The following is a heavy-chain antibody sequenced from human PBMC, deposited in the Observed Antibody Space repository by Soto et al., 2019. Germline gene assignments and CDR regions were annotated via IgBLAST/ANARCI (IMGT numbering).Heavy chain of an antibody. Sequence: QVQLVQSGAEVKKPGSSVKVSCKASGGTFSSYAISWVRQAPGQGLEWMGGIIPIFGTANYAQKFQGRVTITADESTSTAYMELSSLRSEDTAVYYCARDREREWFGEFVGAFDIWGQGTMVTVSS. J-gene: IGHJ3*02. CDR1: GGTFSSYA. CDR2: IIPIFGTA. V-gene: IGHV1-69*01. CDR3: ARDREREWFGEFVGAFDI. D-gene: IGHD3-10*01.